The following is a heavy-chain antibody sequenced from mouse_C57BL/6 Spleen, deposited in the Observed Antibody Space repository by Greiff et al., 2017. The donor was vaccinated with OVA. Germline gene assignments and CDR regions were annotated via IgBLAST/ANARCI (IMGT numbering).Heavy chain of an antibody. V-gene: IGHV1-55*01. CDR2: IYPGSGST. Sequence: QVQLQQPGAELVKPGASVKMSCKASGYTFTSYWITWVKQRPGQGLEWIGDIYPGSGSTNYNEKFKSKATLTVDTSSSTAYMQLSSLTSEDSAVYYGARLNYDYGGGYFDYWGQGTTLTVSS. CDR1: GYTFTSYW. D-gene: IGHD2-4*01. CDR3: ARLNYDYGGGYFDY. J-gene: IGHJ2*01.